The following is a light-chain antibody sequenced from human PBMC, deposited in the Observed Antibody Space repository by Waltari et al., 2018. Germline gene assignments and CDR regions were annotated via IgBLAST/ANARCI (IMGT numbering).Light chain of an antibody. Sequence: SSELTQDPAVSVALGQTVRITCQGDSLRSYYASWYQQKPGQAPVLVIYGKNNRPSGIPDRFSGSSSGNTASLTITGAQAEDEADYYCNSRDSSGNPRWVFGTGTKVTVL. CDR3: NSRDSSGNPRWV. CDR1: SLRSYY. CDR2: GKN. V-gene: IGLV3-19*01. J-gene: IGLJ1*01.